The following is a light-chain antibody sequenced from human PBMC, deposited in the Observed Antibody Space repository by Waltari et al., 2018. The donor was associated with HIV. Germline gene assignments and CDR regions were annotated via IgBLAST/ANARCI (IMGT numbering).Light chain of an antibody. Sequence: QSVLTPPPSASGPLGPRVTIPCPGSNSHARSKPVYWFQQVPGTAPKLLICRDYQRRSGIPDRFSGSKSGASASLTISGLRSEDEADYYCVAWDDSLSGYVFGTGTKVSVL. CDR3: VAWDDSLSGYV. CDR2: RDY. V-gene: IGLV1-47*01. CDR1: NSHARSKP. J-gene: IGLJ1*01.